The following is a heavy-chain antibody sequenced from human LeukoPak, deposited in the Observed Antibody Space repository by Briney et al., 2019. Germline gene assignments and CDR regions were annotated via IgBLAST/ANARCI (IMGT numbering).Heavy chain of an antibody. V-gene: IGHV3-23*01. CDR2: ISGSGNRT. CDR3: AKNLYCGGGSCYPSALGMDV. Sequence: GGSLTLSCAASGFTFSSYAMSWVRQAPGKGLEWVSSISGSGNRTYYADSVKGRFTISRDNSKNTLFLQMNSLRAEDTAVYYCAKNLYCGGGSCYPSALGMDVWGQGTTVTVSS. CDR1: GFTFSSYA. D-gene: IGHD2-15*01. J-gene: IGHJ6*02.